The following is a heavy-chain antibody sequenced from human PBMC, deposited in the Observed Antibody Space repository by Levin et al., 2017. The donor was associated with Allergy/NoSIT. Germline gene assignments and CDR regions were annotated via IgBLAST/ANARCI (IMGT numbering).Heavy chain of an antibody. D-gene: IGHD2-15*01. CDR2: IFYRGST. V-gene: IGHV4-39*02. J-gene: IGHJ4*02. CDR1: GGSISSNSHY. CDR3: ARLHCPGGSCYSNFDH. Sequence: SSETLSLTCTVSGGSISSNSHYWAWIRQPPGKGLEWIVSIFYRGSTYYNPSLQSRVTTSVDTSKNHFSLKLNSVTAADTAVYYCARLHCPGGSCYSNFDHWGQGTLVTVSS.